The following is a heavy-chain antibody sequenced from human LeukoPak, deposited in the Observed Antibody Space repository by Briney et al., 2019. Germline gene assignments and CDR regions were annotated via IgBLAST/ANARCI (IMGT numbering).Heavy chain of an antibody. CDR1: GYTFTSYA. CDR3: ARGGDRRKYYDFWSGYYEWIDY. Sequence: GASVKVSCKASGYTFTSYAMNWVRQAPGQGLEWMGWINTNTGNPTYAQGFTGRFVFSLDTSVSTAYLQISSLKAEDTAVYYCARGGDRRKYYDFWSGYYEWIDYWGQGTLVTVSS. J-gene: IGHJ4*02. D-gene: IGHD3-3*01. CDR2: INTNTGNP. V-gene: IGHV7-4-1*02.